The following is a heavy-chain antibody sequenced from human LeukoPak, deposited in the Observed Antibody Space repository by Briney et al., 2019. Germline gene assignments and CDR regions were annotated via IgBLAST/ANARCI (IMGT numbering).Heavy chain of an antibody. J-gene: IGHJ4*02. Sequence: ASVKVSCTASGYTFTGYNINWVRQATGQGLEWMGWMNPNTGDTGYAQKFQGRLTMTRNTSIDTAYMELSGLRSEDAAVYYCTRGSLSGSSRDYWGQGTLATVSS. CDR3: TRGSLSGSSRDY. CDR2: MNPNTGDT. CDR1: GYTFTGYN. V-gene: IGHV1-8*01. D-gene: IGHD1-26*01.